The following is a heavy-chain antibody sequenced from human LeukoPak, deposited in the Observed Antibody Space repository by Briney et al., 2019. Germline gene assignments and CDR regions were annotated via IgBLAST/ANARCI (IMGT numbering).Heavy chain of an antibody. Sequence: SETLSLTYTVSGGSISSYYWSWIRQPAGKGLEWIGRIYTSGSTNANPSLKTRVTMSVDTSENQISLKLSSVTAADTAVYYCARDNPPQYNSGWFAYWGQGTLVTVSS. J-gene: IGHJ4*02. CDR2: IYTSGST. V-gene: IGHV4-4*07. CDR1: GGSISSYY. CDR3: ARDNPPQYNSGWFAY. D-gene: IGHD6-19*01.